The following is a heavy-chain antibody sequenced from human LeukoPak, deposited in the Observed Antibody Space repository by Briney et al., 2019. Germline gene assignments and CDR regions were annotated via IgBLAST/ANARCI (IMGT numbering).Heavy chain of an antibody. CDR3: ARHVQYYYDSSGYPSIRFDY. D-gene: IGHD3-22*01. V-gene: IGHV4-59*08. J-gene: IGHJ4*02. CDR1: GASISSSY. CDR2: IYYNGNT. Sequence: SETLSLTCTVSGASISSSYWSWVRQPPGKRLEWIGFIYYNGNTNSNPSLKSRVTISVDTSKNQFSLKLSSVTAADTAVYYCARHVQYYYDSSGYPSIRFDYWGQGTLVTVSS.